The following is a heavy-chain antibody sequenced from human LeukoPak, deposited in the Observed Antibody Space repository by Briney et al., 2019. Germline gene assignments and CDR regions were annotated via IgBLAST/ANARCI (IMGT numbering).Heavy chain of an antibody. CDR1: GFTFSSYG. J-gene: IGHJ4*02. V-gene: IGHV3-33*01. CDR3: ARDKIGYSSGWYDLGY. CDR2: IWYDGSNK. Sequence: GGSLRLSRAASGFTFSSYGMHWVRQAPGKGLEWVAVIWYDGSNKYYADSVKGRFTISRDNSKNTLYLQMNSLRAEDTAVYYCARDKIGYSSGWYDLGYWGQGTLVTVSS. D-gene: IGHD6-19*01.